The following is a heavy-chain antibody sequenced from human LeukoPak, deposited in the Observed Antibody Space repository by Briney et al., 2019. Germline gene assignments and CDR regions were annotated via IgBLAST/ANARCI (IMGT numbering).Heavy chain of an antibody. CDR1: GYTFTGYY. D-gene: IGHD2-21*02. CDR3: ARDPQYCGGDCPNVFDY. V-gene: IGHV1-2*02. CDR2: INPNSGGT. J-gene: IGHJ4*02. Sequence: ASVKVSCKASGYTFTGYYMHWVRQAPGQGLEWMGWINPNSGGTNYAQKFQGRVTMTRDTSISTAYMELSRLRSDDTAVYYCARDPQYCGGDCPNVFDYWGQGTLVTVSS.